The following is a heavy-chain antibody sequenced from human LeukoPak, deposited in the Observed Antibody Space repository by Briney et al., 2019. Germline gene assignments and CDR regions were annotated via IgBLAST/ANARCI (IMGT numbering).Heavy chain of an antibody. D-gene: IGHD3-10*01. Sequence: SQTLSLTCTVSGGSISSGDYYWSWIRQPPGKVLEWIGYIYYSGSTYYNPSLKSRVTISVDTSKNQFSLKLSSVTAADTAVYYCARDTLMVRGVIDYWGQGTLVTVSS. CDR2: IYYSGST. CDR3: ARDTLMVRGVIDY. CDR1: GGSISSGDYY. V-gene: IGHV4-30-4*01. J-gene: IGHJ4*02.